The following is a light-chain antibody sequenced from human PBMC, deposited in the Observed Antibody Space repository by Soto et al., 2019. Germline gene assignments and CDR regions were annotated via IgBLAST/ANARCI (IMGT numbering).Light chain of an antibody. CDR1: SSNIGAGYD. Sequence: SVLTQPPSVSGAPGQRVTISCTGSSSNIGAGYDVHWYQQLPGTAPKLLIYDSNNRPSGVPDRFSGSKSGTSASLAITGLQAEDEADYYCQSYDSSLSGSTVFGTGTKAPS. V-gene: IGLV1-40*01. CDR2: DSN. CDR3: QSYDSSLSGSTV. J-gene: IGLJ1*01.